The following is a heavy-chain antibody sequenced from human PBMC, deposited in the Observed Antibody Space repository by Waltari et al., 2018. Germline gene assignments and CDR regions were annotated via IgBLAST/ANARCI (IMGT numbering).Heavy chain of an antibody. Sequence: QVQLQESGPGLVKPSETLSLTCTVSGYSISSGYYWGWIRQPPGKGLEWIGSIYHSGSTYYNPSLKSRVTISVDTSKNQFSLKLSSVTAADTAVYYCARDGYKEMEAFDIWGQGTMVTVSS. D-gene: IGHD5-12*01. V-gene: IGHV4-38-2*02. J-gene: IGHJ3*02. CDR2: IYHSGST. CDR3: ARDGYKEMEAFDI. CDR1: GYSISSGYY.